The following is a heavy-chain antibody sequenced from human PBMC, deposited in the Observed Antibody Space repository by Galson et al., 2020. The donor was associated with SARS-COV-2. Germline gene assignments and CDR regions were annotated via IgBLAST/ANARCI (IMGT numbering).Heavy chain of an antibody. CDR2: TYHGGST. Sequence: GEVDASEPLSLTCAVSCVSIRSGGYPWNWIRQPPGKGLEWIGYTYHGGSTYYNPSLKSRVTISVDRSKNQFSLMLSSVTAADTAVYYCARADPGDYQGYYFDSWGQGTLVTVSS. J-gene: IGHJ4*02. CDR3: ARADPGDYQGYYFDS. CDR1: CVSIRSGGYP. V-gene: IGHV4-30-2*01. D-gene: IGHD4-17*01.